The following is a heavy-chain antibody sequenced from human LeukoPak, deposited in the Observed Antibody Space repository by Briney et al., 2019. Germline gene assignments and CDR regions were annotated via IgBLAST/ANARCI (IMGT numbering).Heavy chain of an antibody. CDR2: MNPNSGNT. Sequence: GASVKVSCKASGYTFTGYYMHWVRQATGQGLEWMGWMNPNSGNTGYAQKFQGRVTMTRNTSISTAYMELSSLRSEDTAVYYCARAPSFEFWRCYSEPNAPNRVDPWGQGTLGTGSP. CDR3: ARAPSFEFWRCYSEPNAPNRVDP. V-gene: IGHV1-8*02. CDR1: GYTFTGYY. D-gene: IGHD3-3*01. J-gene: IGHJ5*02.